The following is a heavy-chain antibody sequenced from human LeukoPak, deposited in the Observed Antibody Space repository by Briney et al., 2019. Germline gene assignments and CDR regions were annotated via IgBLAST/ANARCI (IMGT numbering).Heavy chain of an antibody. V-gene: IGHV3-7*03. D-gene: IGHD4-17*01. CDR1: GFTFSSYW. Sequence: GGSLRLSCAASGFTFSSYWMNWARQAPGKGLEWVASINHNGNMNYYVDSVKGRFTISRDHFKNTLYLQMDSLRAEDSAVYYCANRVGLRYYYFDYWGQGTLVTVSS. CDR3: ANRVGLRYYYFDY. J-gene: IGHJ4*02. CDR2: INHNGNMN.